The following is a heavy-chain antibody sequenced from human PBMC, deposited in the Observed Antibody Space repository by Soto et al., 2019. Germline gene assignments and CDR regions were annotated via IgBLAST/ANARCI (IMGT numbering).Heavy chain of an antibody. J-gene: IGHJ4*02. CDR2: MSAYNGNT. CDR1: GYTFTSYG. Sequence: QVQLVQSGAEVKKPGASVKVSCKASGYTFTSYGISWVRQAPGQGLEWMGWMSAYNGNTNYAQKLQGRVTMTTDTSTSAAYMELRSMRSDDTAVYYCARDKAPMIVGDFYYWGQGTLVTVAS. D-gene: IGHD3-22*01. CDR3: ARDKAPMIVGDFYY. V-gene: IGHV1-18*01.